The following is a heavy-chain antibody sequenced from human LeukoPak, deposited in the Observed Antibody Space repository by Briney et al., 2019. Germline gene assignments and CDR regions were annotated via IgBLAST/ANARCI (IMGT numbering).Heavy chain of an antibody. Sequence: GGSLRLSCAASGFTFSSYSMNWVRRAPGKGLEWVSSISSSSSYIYYADSVKGRFTISRDKAKNSLYLQMNSLRAEDTAVYYCAREEGYDSIDYWGQGTLVTVSS. CDR3: AREEGYDSIDY. J-gene: IGHJ4*02. D-gene: IGHD3-22*01. CDR1: GFTFSSYS. V-gene: IGHV3-21*01. CDR2: ISSSSSYI.